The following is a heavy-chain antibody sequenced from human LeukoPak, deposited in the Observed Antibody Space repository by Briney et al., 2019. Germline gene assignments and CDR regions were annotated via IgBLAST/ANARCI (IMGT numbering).Heavy chain of an antibody. V-gene: IGHV1-46*01. CDR3: ARGGMAEDYFDY. CDR1: GYSFSSYY. J-gene: IGHJ4*02. Sequence: ASVNVSCKASGYSFSSYYMDWVRQAPGQGLEWMGIINPSGGSTSYAQKFQGRVNMTRDTSTSTVYMELSSLRSEDTAVYYCARGGMAEDYFDYWGQGTLVTVSS. D-gene: IGHD5-24*01. CDR2: INPSGGST.